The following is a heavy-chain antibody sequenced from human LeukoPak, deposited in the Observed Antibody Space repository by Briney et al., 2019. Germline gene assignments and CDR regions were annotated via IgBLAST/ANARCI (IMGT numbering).Heavy chain of an antibody. V-gene: IGHV4-61*08. Sequence: SESLSLTCSVAIHSVSNGDDYWSWIRQAPGKGLDWIGNIYYSGSTNSNPSLRSRVTISIDTSKNQFSLKLSSMTAADTAMYFCARDPYSSAWQNYHGMDVWGQGTTVTVSS. CDR1: IHSVSNGDDY. CDR3: ARDPYSSAWQNYHGMDV. J-gene: IGHJ6*02. CDR2: IYYSGST. D-gene: IGHD6-19*01.